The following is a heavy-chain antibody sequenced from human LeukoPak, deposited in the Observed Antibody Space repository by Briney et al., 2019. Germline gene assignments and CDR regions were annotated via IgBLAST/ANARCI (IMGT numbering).Heavy chain of an antibody. CDR3: AELGITMIGGV. J-gene: IGHJ6*04. V-gene: IGHV3-7*01. D-gene: IGHD3-10*02. CDR2: IKQDGSEK. Sequence: GGSLRLSCEASGFTFSSYWMSWVRQAPGKGLEWVAIIKQDGSEKYYVDSAKGRFTISRDNAKNSLYLQMNSLRAEDTAVYYCAELGITMIGGVWGKGTTVTISS. CDR1: GFTFSSYW.